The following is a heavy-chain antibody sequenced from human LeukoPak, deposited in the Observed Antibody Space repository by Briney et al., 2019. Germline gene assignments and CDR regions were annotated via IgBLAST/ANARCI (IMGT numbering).Heavy chain of an antibody. CDR2: ISYDGSNK. CDR1: GFTFSSYA. V-gene: IGHV3-30*01. Sequence: GGSLRLSCAASGFTFSSYAMHWVSQAPGKGLEWVAVISYDGSNKYYADSVKGRFTISRDNSKNTLYLQMNSLRAEDTAVYYCARVNIVVVPAAMYLDYWGQGTLVTVSS. D-gene: IGHD2-2*01. CDR3: ARVNIVVVPAAMYLDY. J-gene: IGHJ4*02.